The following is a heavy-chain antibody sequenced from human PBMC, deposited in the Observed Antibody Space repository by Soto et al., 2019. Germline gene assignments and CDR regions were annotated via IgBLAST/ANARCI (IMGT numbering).Heavy chain of an antibody. J-gene: IGHJ6*02. CDR2: INPSGGST. CDR3: ARAVVVPADIQGSYYYYGMDV. D-gene: IGHD2-2*02. V-gene: IGHV1-46*01. Sequence: ASVKVSCKASGYTFTSYYMHWVRQAPGQGLEWMGIINPSGGSTSYAQKFQGRVTMTRDTSTSTVYMELSSLRSEDTAVYYCARAVVVPADIQGSYYYYGMDVWGQGTTVTVSS. CDR1: GYTFTSYY.